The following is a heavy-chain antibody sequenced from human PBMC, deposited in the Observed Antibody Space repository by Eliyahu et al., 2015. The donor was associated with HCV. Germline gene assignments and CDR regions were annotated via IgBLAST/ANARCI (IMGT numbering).Heavy chain of an antibody. CDR1: GXSITTXY. CDR2: IHYSGST. V-gene: IGHV4-59*12. Sequence: QVQLQESGPGLVKPSETLSLTCTVSGXSITTXYWSWXRQPPGKGLEWIGYIHYSGSTNYNPSLKSRVTLSVDTSKNQFSLNLTSVTAADTAMYYCASGGGGIAVTGTGGWFDPWGQGTLVTVFS. D-gene: IGHD6-19*01. J-gene: IGHJ5*02. CDR3: ASGGGGIAVTGTGGWFDP.